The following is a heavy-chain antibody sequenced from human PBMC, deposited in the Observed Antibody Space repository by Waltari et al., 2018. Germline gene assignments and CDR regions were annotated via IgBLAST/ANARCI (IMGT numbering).Heavy chain of an antibody. Sequence: QVQLVESGGGVVQPGGSLRLSCAASGLPFRSYGMHWVRQAPGKGLEWVAFIRYDGSNKYYADSVKGRFTISRDNSKNTLYLQMNSLRAEDTAVYYCAKDHFTYFDYWGQGTLVTVSS. J-gene: IGHJ4*02. CDR2: IRYDGSNK. D-gene: IGHD3-3*02. V-gene: IGHV3-30*02. CDR3: AKDHFTYFDY. CDR1: GLPFRSYG.